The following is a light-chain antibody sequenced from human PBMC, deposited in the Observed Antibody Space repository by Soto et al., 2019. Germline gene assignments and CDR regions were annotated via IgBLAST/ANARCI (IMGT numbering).Light chain of an antibody. CDR3: QQYGSSPRT. J-gene: IGKJ2*01. CDR1: QSVSSSF. CDR2: GAS. Sequence: EIVLTQSPGTLSLSPGERATLSCRASQSVSSSFLAWYQQKPGQAPRLLIYGASSRATGIPDMFSGSGYGTDFTLTISRVEPEDFAVYYCQQYGSSPRTFGQGTNLEI. V-gene: IGKV3-20*01.